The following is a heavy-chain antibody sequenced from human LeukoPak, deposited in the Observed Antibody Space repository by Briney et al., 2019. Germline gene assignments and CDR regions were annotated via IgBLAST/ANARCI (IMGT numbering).Heavy chain of an antibody. CDR3: ARGGSSSYQVAYYYYYMDV. CDR1: GYTFINCD. V-gene: IGHV1-8*01. Sequence: GASVKVSCKASGYTFINCDINWVRQATGQGLEWMGWMNPNSGNTGYAQKFQGRVTMTRNTSISTAYMELSSLRSEDTAVYYCARGGSSSYQVAYYYYYMDVWGKGTTVTVPS. J-gene: IGHJ6*03. CDR2: MNPNSGNT. D-gene: IGHD6-6*01.